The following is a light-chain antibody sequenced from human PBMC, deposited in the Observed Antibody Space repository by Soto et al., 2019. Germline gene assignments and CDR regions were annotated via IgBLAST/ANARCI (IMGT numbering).Light chain of an antibody. J-gene: IGLJ1*01. Sequence: QSALTQPPSVSGAPGQRVTISCTGSSSNIGAGYDVHWYQQLPGKAPKLLIYGNNNRPSGVPDRFPGSKSGTSASLAITGLRADDEADYYCQSYASSLSANFVFGTGTKVTVL. CDR2: GNN. CDR3: QSYASSLSANFV. V-gene: IGLV1-40*01. CDR1: SSNIGAGYD.